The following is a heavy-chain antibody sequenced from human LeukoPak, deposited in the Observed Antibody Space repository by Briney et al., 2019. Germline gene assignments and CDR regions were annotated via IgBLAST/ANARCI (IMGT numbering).Heavy chain of an antibody. CDR3: ARASRTYYYGSGSYSDYYYYMDV. D-gene: IGHD3-10*01. CDR2: IYHSGT. Sequence: SETLSLTCTVSGYSISSGYYWGWIRQPPGKGLEWIGNIYHSGTYYNSSLKSRVTISLDTSKNRFSLKLSSVTAADTAVYYCARASRTYYYGSGSYSDYYYYMDVWGKGTTVTISS. CDR1: GYSISSGYY. J-gene: IGHJ6*03. V-gene: IGHV4-38-2*02.